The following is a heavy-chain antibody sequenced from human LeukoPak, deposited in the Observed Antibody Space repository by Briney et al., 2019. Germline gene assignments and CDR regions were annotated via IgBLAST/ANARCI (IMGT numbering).Heavy chain of an antibody. Sequence: PSETLSLTCTVSGDSVSNGNYYWSWHRQPPGKALEWIGHIYYTGKTYYNPSLEGRVTILVDTSRNHFSVKLSSVTAADTAVYYCARSQNYYGSGDYWSQGTLVTVSS. J-gene: IGHJ4*02. CDR2: IYYTGKT. CDR1: GDSVSNGNYY. V-gene: IGHV4-61*03. D-gene: IGHD3-10*01. CDR3: ARSQNYYGSGDY.